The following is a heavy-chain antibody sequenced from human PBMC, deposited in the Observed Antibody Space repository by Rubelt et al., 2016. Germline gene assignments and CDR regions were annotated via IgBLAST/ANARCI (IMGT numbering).Heavy chain of an antibody. J-gene: IGHJ5*02. Sequence: YADSVKGRFTISRDNAKNTLYLQMNSLRAEDTAVYYCARGGVVAATLGGFDPWGQGTLVTVSS. D-gene: IGHD2-15*01. V-gene: IGHV3-74*01. CDR3: ARGGVVAATLGGFDP.